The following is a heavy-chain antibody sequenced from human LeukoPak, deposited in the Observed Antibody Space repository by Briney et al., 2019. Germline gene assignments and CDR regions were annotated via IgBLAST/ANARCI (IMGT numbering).Heavy chain of an antibody. Sequence: KSSETLSLTCTVSGGSISSSSYYWGWIRQPPGKGLEWIGSIYYSGSTYYNPSLKSRVTISVDTSKNQFSLKLSSVTAADTAVYYCARVQTDGYSSGWSPFDYWGQGTLVTVSS. V-gene: IGHV4-39*07. D-gene: IGHD6-19*01. J-gene: IGHJ4*02. CDR3: ARVQTDGYSSGWSPFDY. CDR2: IYYSGST. CDR1: GGSISSSSYY.